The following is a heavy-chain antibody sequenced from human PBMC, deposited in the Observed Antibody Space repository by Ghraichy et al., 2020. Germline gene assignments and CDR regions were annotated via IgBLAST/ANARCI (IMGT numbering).Heavy chain of an antibody. Sequence: GGSLRLSCVGSGFTFSSYEMNWVRQAPGKGLEWFCYITSRGNTYYADTVKGRFTISRDNAKNSVYLQMNSLRVEDTAIYYCARPGDEGYWGQGTLVTVSS. CDR3: ARPGDEGY. V-gene: IGHV3-48*03. CDR2: ITSRGNT. J-gene: IGHJ4*02. CDR1: GFTFSSYE.